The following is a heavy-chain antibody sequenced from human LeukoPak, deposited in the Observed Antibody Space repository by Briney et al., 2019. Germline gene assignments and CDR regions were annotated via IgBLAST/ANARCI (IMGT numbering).Heavy chain of an antibody. V-gene: IGHV3-48*01. D-gene: IGHD3-22*01. CDR2: ISSSSSTI. J-gene: IGHJ4*02. CDR1: GFTFSSYS. Sequence: GGSLRLSCAASGFTFSSYSMNWVRQAPGKGLEWVSYISSSSSTIYYADSVKGRFTISRDNSKNTLYLQMNSLRAEDTPVYYCASQLYYDPFGWGQGTLVTVSS. CDR3: ASQLYYDPFG.